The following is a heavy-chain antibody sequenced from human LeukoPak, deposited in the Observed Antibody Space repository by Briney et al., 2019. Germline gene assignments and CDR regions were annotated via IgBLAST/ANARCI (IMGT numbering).Heavy chain of an antibody. Sequence: KASETLSLTCTVSGGSISSSSYYWGWIRQPPGKGLEWIGSIYYSGSTYYNPSLKSRVTISVDTSKNQFSLKLSSVTAADTAVYYCARARHSTKPFDYWGQGTLVTVSS. J-gene: IGHJ4*02. CDR1: GGSISSSSYY. CDR3: ARARHSTKPFDY. CDR2: IYYSGST. D-gene: IGHD2-21*01. V-gene: IGHV4-39*07.